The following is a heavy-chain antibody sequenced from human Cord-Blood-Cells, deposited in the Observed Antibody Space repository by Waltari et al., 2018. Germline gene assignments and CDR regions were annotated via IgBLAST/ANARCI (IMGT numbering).Heavy chain of an antibody. J-gene: IGHJ4*02. D-gene: IGHD3-22*01. V-gene: IGHV3-53*01. Sequence: TVSSNYMSWVRQAPGKGLEWVSVIYSGGSTYYADSVKGRFTISRDNSKNTLYLQMNSLRAEDTAVYYCARGGETYYYDSSGYYFDYWGQGTLVTVSS. CDR1: TVSSNY. CDR3: ARGGETYYYDSSGYYFDY. CDR2: IYSGGST.